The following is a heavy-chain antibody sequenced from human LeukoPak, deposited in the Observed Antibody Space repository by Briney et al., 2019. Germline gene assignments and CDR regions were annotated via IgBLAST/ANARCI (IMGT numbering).Heavy chain of an antibody. CDR3: AREAYSSAYYFDY. V-gene: IGHV7-4-1*02. CDR1: GYTFTGYY. Sequence: GASVKVSCKASGYTFTGYYMHWVRQAPGQGLEWLGWINTNIANPSYARGFTGRFVFSLDTSVSTAYLQISSLEAEDTAVYYCAREAYSSAYYFDYWGQGTLVTVSS. CDR2: INTNIANP. D-gene: IGHD5-18*01. J-gene: IGHJ4*02.